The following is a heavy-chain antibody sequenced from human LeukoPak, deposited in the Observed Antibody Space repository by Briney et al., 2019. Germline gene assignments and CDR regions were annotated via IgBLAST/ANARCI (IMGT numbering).Heavy chain of an antibody. V-gene: IGHV3-30-3*01. CDR2: ISNDGTNE. CDR3: ARDRIAVAGMGAFQH. J-gene: IGHJ1*01. Sequence: PGRSLRLSCAPSTFTFSTYAMHWVRQAPGKGLEWVAGISNDGTNEDHADSVKGRFTISRDNSKNTLYLQMNSLRAEDTAIYYCARDRIAVAGMGAFQHWGQGTLVTVSS. CDR1: TFTFSTYA. D-gene: IGHD6-19*01.